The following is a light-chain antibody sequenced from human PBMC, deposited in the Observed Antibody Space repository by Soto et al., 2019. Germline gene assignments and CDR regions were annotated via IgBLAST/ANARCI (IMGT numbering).Light chain of an antibody. CDR3: QQYGSAPWT. CDR2: GAS. Sequence: EIVLTQSPGTLSLSPGERATLSCRASQSVSSSFLAWYQQKPGQAPRLLIYGASSRATGIPDRFSGSGSRTDFNLTISRLEPEDFAVYYCQQYGSAPWTFGQGTKVEIK. J-gene: IGKJ1*01. CDR1: QSVSSSF. V-gene: IGKV3-20*01.